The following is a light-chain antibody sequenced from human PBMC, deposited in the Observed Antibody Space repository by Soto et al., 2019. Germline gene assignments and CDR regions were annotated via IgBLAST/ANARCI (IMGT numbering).Light chain of an antibody. V-gene: IGKV1-39*01. CDR2: AAS. CDR1: QSISSY. Sequence: DIQMTQSPSSLSASVGDRVTITCRASQSISSYLNWYQQKPGKAPKLLIYAASSLQSGVPSRFSGSGSGTDFTLAIGRLEPEDFAVYFCQQYADSPWTFGQGTKVEIK. J-gene: IGKJ1*01. CDR3: QQYADSPWT.